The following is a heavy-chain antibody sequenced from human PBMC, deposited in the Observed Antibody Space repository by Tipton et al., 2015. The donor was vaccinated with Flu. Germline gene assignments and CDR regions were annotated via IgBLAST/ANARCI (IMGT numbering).Heavy chain of an antibody. J-gene: IGHJ3*02. CDR2: INHSGST. D-gene: IGHD3-22*01. V-gene: IGHV4-34*01. Sequence: TLSLTCAVYGGSFSGYYWGWIRQPPGKGLEWIGEINHSGSTNYNPSLKSRVTISVDTSKNQFSLKLSSVTAADTAVYYCARDRSYYDTPDAFDTWGQGTMVTVSS. CDR1: GGSFSGYY. CDR3: ARDRSYYDTPDAFDT.